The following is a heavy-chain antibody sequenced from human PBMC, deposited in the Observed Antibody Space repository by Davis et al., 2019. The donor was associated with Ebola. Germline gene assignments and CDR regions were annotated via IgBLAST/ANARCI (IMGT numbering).Heavy chain of an antibody. D-gene: IGHD2-15*01. V-gene: IGHV3-74*01. CDR2: INSDGSST. J-gene: IGHJ6*02. CDR3: ARGYCSGGSCRNYYYYGMDV. Sequence: HTGGSLRLSCVASGFTFGNYAIHWVRQAPGKGLVWVSRINSDGSSTSYADSVKGRFTISRDNAKNTLYLQMNSLRAEDTAVYYCARGYCSGGSCRNYYYYGMDVWGQGTTVTVSS. CDR1: GFTFGNYA.